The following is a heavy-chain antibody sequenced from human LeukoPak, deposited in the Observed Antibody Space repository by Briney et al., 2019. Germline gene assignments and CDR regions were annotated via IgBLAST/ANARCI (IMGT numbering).Heavy chain of an antibody. V-gene: IGHV4-34*01. Sequence: SETLSLTCASYTGSFSGYYWSWIRQPPGKGLEWIGEINHSGITNFNPSLKSRVTMSTDTSKSQIYLKLSSVTAADSAVYYCARRVDVDLPAGRWFHTLHAWAKGTTVTVSS. J-gene: IGHJ6*04. CDR3: ARRVDVDLPAGRWFHTLHA. CDR1: TGSFSGYY. CDR2: INHSGIT. D-gene: IGHD2-2*01.